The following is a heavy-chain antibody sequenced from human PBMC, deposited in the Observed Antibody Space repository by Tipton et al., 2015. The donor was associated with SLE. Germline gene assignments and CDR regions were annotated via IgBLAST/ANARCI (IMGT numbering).Heavy chain of an antibody. Sequence: LRLSCTVSGGSIISYYWSWIRQPPGMGPELIGYIHSSGSTNYNPSLMSRVTISVDTSKNQFSLKLTSVTAADTAVYYCARGGSAAAAVFDYWGQGTLVTVSS. D-gene: IGHD6-13*01. CDR3: ARGGSAAAAVFDY. V-gene: IGHV4-4*08. CDR1: GGSIISYY. CDR2: IHSSGST. J-gene: IGHJ4*02.